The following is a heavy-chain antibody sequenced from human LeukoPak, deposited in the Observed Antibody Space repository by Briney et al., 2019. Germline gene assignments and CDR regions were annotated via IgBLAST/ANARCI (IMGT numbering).Heavy chain of an antibody. D-gene: IGHD4-17*01. CDR2: INHSGST. Sequence: SETLSLTCAVYGGSFSGYYWSWIRQPPGKGLEWIGEINHSGSTNYNPSLKSRVTISVDTSKNQFSLKLSSVTAADTAVYYCARSGDYVFDYWGQGTLVTISS. J-gene: IGHJ4*02. V-gene: IGHV4-34*01. CDR1: GGSFSGYY. CDR3: ARSGDYVFDY.